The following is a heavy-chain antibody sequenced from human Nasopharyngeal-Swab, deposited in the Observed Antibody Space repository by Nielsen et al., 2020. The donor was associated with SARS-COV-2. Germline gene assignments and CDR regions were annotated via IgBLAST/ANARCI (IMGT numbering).Heavy chain of an antibody. V-gene: IGHV4-34*01. CDR2: VNHGGDT. D-gene: IGHD2-21*02. CDR1: GGSFSGHQ. Sequence: SETLSLTCAVYGGSFSGHQWSWVRQTPGKGLEWIGEVNHGGDTNYNPSLKSRVTISVATSKNQFSLKPSSVTAADTAVYYCATMTAGGFDIWGQGTMVTVSS. CDR3: ATMTAGGFDI. J-gene: IGHJ3*02.